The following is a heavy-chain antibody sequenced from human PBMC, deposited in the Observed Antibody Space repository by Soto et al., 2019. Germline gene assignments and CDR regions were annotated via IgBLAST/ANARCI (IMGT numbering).Heavy chain of an antibody. CDR1: GGSLSSGCYY. V-gene: IGHV4-31*03. Sequence: TLSLPCTVSGGSLSSGCYYWSWIRQHPGKGLEWIGYIYYSGSTYYNPSLNSRVTISVDTSKNQFSLKLSSVTAADTAVYYCATSTRVIGIAAAPTNWFDPWGQGTLGTVSS. CDR2: IYYSGST. CDR3: ATSTRVIGIAAAPTNWFDP. J-gene: IGHJ5*02. D-gene: IGHD6-13*01.